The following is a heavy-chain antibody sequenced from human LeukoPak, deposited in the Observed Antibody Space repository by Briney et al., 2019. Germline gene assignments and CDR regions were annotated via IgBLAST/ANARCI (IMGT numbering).Heavy chain of an antibody. V-gene: IGHV3-73*01. D-gene: IGHD3-22*01. CDR3: TRPYKYYYDSSGKNWFDP. CDR1: GFTFSGSA. CDR2: IRSKANSYAT. Sequence: GGSLRLSCAASGFTFSGSAMHWVRQASGKGLEWVCRIRSKANSYATAYAASVKGRFSISRADSKNTAYLQKNSLKTEDTAVYYCTRPYKYYYDSSGKNWFDPWGQGTLVTVSS. J-gene: IGHJ5*02.